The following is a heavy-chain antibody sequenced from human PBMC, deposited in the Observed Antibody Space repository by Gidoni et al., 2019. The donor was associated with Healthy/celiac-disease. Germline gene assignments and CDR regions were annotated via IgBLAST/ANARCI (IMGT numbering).Heavy chain of an antibody. CDR3: AGYSYGYQFDY. Sequence: QVQLQQWGAGLLKPSETLSLTCAVYGGSFSGYYWGWIRQPPGKGLEWIGEINHSGSTNYNPSLKSRVTISVDTSKNQFSLKLSSVTAADTAVYYCAGYSYGYQFDYWGQGTLVTVSS. J-gene: IGHJ4*02. D-gene: IGHD5-18*01. V-gene: IGHV4-34*01. CDR2: INHSGST. CDR1: GGSFSGYY.